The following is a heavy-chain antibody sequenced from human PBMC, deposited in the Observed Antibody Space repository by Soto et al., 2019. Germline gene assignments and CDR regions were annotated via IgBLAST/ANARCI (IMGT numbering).Heavy chain of an antibody. CDR2: IYSGGST. V-gene: IGHV3-53*01. CDR1: GFTVSSNY. D-gene: IGHD3-22*01. J-gene: IGHJ6*02. CDR3: ARGYDSSGYYPLVGMDV. Sequence: GGSLRLSCAASGFTVSSNYMSWVRQAPGKGLEWVSVIYSGGSTYYADSVKGRFTISRDNSKNTLYLQMNSLRAEDTAVYYCARGYDSSGYYPLVGMDVWGQGTTVTVSS.